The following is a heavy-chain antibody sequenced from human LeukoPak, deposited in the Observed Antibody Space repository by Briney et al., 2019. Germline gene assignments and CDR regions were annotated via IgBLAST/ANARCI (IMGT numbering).Heavy chain of an antibody. D-gene: IGHD3-9*01. CDR2: FYYSVST. J-gene: IGHJ4*02. CDR1: DFSISRGYY. V-gene: IGHV4-38-2*02. CDR3: ARILRYFDWTEVYYFDY. Sequence: PSETLSLTCTVSDFSISRGYYWGWIRQPPGKGLEWIGSFYYSVSTSYNPSLKSRVTISVDTSKNQFSLKLSSVTAADTAVYYCARILRYFDWTEVYYFDYWGQGTLVTVSS.